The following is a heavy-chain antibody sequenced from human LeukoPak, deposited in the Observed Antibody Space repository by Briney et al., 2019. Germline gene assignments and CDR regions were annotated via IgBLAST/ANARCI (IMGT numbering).Heavy chain of an antibody. D-gene: IGHD2-21*01. Sequence: PGGSLRLSCAASGFTFSSYWMHWVRQAPGKGLVWVSRISSDGSSTSYADSVKGRFTISRGNAKNTLYLQMNSLRAEDTAVYYCATKHGGPYAFDIWGQGTMVTVSS. J-gene: IGHJ3*02. V-gene: IGHV3-74*01. CDR3: ATKHGGPYAFDI. CDR2: ISSDGSST. CDR1: GFTFSSYW.